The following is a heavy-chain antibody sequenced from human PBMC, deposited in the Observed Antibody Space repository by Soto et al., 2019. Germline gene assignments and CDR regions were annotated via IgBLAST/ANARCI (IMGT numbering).Heavy chain of an antibody. CDR2: IYPGDSDT. D-gene: IGHD3-3*01. Sequence: GESLKIACKGSGYSFTSYWIGWVRQMPGKGLEWMGIIYPGDSDTRYSPSFQGQVTISADKSISTAYLQWSSLKASDTAMYYCARSHMEYYYYYGMDVWGQGTTVTVSS. CDR1: GYSFTSYW. V-gene: IGHV5-51*01. CDR3: ARSHMEYYYYYGMDV. J-gene: IGHJ6*02.